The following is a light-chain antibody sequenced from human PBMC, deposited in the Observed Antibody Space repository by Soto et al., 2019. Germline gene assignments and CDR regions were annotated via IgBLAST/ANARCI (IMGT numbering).Light chain of an antibody. CDR3: LQDYNYPWT. CDR2: AAS. Sequence: AIQMTQSPSSLSASVGDRVTITCRASQDISDDLGWSQQKPGKAPKVLIFAASNLQSGVPSRFSGSGSGTEFTLTISSLQPEDFATYYCLQDYNYPWTFGQGTKGEIK. V-gene: IGKV1-6*01. J-gene: IGKJ1*01. CDR1: QDISDD.